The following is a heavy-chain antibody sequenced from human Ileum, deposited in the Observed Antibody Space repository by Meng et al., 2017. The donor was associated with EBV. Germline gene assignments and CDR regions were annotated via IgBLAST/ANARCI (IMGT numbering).Heavy chain of an antibody. V-gene: IGHV4-34*01. CDR2: IDQSGYT. J-gene: IGHJ5*02. D-gene: IGHD4-23*01. CDR1: GGSFNDYY. CDR3: ARYGRCNGNSFYCFDP. Sequence: VHTQQCGSVPLKPSEILSLTCAVYGGSFNDYYGTWLRQPPGKGLEWIGEIDQSGYTKFNPSLSSRATISRDTSNNQFSLRLNSVTAADTALYYCARYGRCNGNSFYCFDPWGQGTLVTVSS.